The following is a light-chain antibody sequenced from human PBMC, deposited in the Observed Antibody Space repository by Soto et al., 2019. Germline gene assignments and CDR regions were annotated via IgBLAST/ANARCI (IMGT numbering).Light chain of an antibody. CDR3: MQPLQSWT. CDR1: QSLLHSNGYNY. V-gene: IGKV2-28*01. CDR2: LGS. J-gene: IGKJ1*01. Sequence: DIVMTLSPLSLPVTPGEPASISCRSSQSLLHSNGYNYLDWYLQKPGQSPQLLIYLGSNRASGVPDRFSGSGSGTDFTVNISRVEAEDVGVYYCMQPLQSWTFGQGTKVDIK.